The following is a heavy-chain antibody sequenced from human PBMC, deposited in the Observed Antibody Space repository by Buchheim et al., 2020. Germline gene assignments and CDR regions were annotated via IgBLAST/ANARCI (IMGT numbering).Heavy chain of an antibody. CDR2: ISGSGGST. Sequence: EVQLLESGGGLVQPGGSLRLSCAASGFTFSSYAMSWVRQAPGKGLEWVSAISGSGGSTYYADSVKGRFTISRDNSKNTLYLQMNSLGAEDTAVYYCAKVSGDYDFWSGYYTIDYWGQGTL. V-gene: IGHV3-23*01. D-gene: IGHD3-3*01. CDR1: GFTFSSYA. J-gene: IGHJ4*02. CDR3: AKVSGDYDFWSGYYTIDY.